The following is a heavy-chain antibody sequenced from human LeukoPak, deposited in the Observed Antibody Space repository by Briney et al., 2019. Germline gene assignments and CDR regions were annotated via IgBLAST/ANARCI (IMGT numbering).Heavy chain of an antibody. J-gene: IGHJ4*02. CDR1: GFTFSSYA. D-gene: IGHD1-26*01. CDR3: AKVGIVGATKTYFDY. V-gene: IGHV3-23*01. CDR2: ISGSGHST. Sequence: GGSLRLSCAASGFTFSSYAMSWVRQAPGKGLGWVSAISGSGHSTYYADSVKGRFTISRDNSKNTLYLQMNSLRAEDTAIYYCAKVGIVGATKTYFDYWGQGTLVTVSS.